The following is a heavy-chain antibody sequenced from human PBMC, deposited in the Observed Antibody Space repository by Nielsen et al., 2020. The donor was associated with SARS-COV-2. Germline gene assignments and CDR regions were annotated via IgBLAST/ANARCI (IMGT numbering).Heavy chain of an antibody. V-gene: IGHV1-69*13. Sequence: SVKVSCKASGGTFSSYAISWVRQAPGQGLEWMGGIIPIFGTANYAQKFQGRVTITADESTSTAYMGLSSLRSEDTAVYYCARAMVRGVPSDFDYWGQGTLVTVSS. CDR3: ARAMVRGVPSDFDY. CDR2: IIPIFGTA. J-gene: IGHJ4*02. CDR1: GGTFSSYA. D-gene: IGHD3-10*01.